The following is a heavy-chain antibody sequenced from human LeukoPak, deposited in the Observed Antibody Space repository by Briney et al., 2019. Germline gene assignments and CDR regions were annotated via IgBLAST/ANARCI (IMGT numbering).Heavy chain of an antibody. CDR1: GFTFSSYA. V-gene: IGHV3-30-3*01. D-gene: IGHD6-13*01. CDR2: ISYDGSNK. CDR3: VRAIDGEYSSSWDGGDY. J-gene: IGHJ4*02. Sequence: GGSLRLSCAASGFTFSSYAMHWVRQAPGKGLEWVAVISYDGSNKYYADSVKGRFTISRDNSKNTLYLQMNSLRAVDTAVYYCVRAIDGEYSSSWDGGDYWGQGTLVTVSS.